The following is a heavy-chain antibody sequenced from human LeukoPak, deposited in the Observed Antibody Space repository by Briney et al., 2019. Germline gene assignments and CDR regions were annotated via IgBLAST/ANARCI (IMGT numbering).Heavy chain of an antibody. V-gene: IGHV1-2*02. CDR3: AREGCSSTSCYDGFDY. Sequence: ASVKVSCKASGYTFTGYYMHWVRQAPGQGLEWMGWINPNSGGTNYAQKFQGGVTMTRDTSISTAYMELSRLRSDDTAVYYCAREGCSSTSCYDGFDYWGQGTLVTVSS. J-gene: IGHJ4*02. CDR2: INPNSGGT. CDR1: GYTFTGYY. D-gene: IGHD2-2*01.